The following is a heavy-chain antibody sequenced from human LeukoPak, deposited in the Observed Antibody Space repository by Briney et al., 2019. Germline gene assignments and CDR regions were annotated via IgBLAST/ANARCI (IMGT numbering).Heavy chain of an antibody. CDR3: ARAAFYFDY. V-gene: IGHV3-48*03. CDR2: ISSSGSTI. J-gene: IGHJ4*02. CDR1: GFTFSSYE. Sequence: GGSLRLSCAASGFTFSSYEMNWVRQAPGKGLEWVSYISSSGSTIYYADSVKGRFTISRDNAKNPLYLQMNSLRAEDTAVYYCARAAFYFDYWGQGTLVTVSS.